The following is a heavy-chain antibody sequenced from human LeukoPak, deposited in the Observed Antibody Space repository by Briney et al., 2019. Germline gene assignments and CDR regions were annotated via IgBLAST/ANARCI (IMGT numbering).Heavy chain of an antibody. CDR1: GFTFSSYA. CDR2: ISGSGGST. D-gene: IGHD3-10*01. CDR3: AKAERYGSGSYLRSSNWFDP. J-gene: IGHJ5*02. Sequence: PGGSLRLSCAASGFTFSSYAMSWVRQAPGKGLEWVSAISGSGGSTYYADSVKGRFTISRDNSKNTLYLQMNSLRAEDTAAYYCAKAERYGSGSYLRSSNWFDPWGQGTLVTVSS. V-gene: IGHV3-23*01.